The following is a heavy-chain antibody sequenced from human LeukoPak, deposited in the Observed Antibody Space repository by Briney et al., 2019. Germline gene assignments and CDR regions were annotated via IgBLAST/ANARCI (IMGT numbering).Heavy chain of an antibody. D-gene: IGHD2-2*01. V-gene: IGHV1-2*02. CDR1: GYTFTGYY. J-gene: IGHJ6*03. CDR3: ARAMRYCSSTSCYPPYYYYYMDV. Sequence: ASVKVSCKASGYTFTGYYMHWVRQAPGQGLEWMGWINPNSGGTNYAQKFQGRVTMTRDTSISTAHMELSRLRSDDTAVYYCARAMRYCSSTSCYPPYYYYYMDVWGKGTTVTVSS. CDR2: INPNSGGT.